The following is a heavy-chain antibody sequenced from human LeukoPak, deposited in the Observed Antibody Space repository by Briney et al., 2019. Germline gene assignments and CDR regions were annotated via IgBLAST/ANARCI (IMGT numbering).Heavy chain of an antibody. J-gene: IGHJ5*02. CDR3: ARHYYYYDSSGYVNWFDP. Sequence: ASVKVPCKASGYTFTGYYMHWVRQAPGQGLEWMGWINPNSGGTNYAQKFQGRVTMTRDTSISTAYMELSRLRSDDTAVYYCARHYYYYDSSGYVNWFDPWGQGTLVTVSS. V-gene: IGHV1-2*02. D-gene: IGHD3-22*01. CDR1: GYTFTGYY. CDR2: INPNSGGT.